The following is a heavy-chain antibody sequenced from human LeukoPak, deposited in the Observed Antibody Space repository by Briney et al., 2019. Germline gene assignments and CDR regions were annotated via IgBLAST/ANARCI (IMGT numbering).Heavy chain of an antibody. CDR1: GYTFTSYG. CDR2: IIPIFGTA. Sequence: SVKVSCKASGYTFTSYGISWVRQAPGQGLEWMGGIIPIFGTANYAQKFQGRVTITADESTSTAYMELSSLRSEDTAVYYCAREYIVGAEYYFDYWGQGTLVTVSS. J-gene: IGHJ4*02. D-gene: IGHD1-26*01. V-gene: IGHV1-69*13. CDR3: AREYIVGAEYYFDY.